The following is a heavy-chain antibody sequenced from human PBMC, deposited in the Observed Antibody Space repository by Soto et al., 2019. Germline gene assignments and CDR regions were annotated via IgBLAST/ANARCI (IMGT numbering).Heavy chain of an antibody. Sequence: KESGASVKVSCKASGYTFINYGVAWVRRAPAQGPEWMGWISGSNGDTKYAQNLQNRVSLTTDTSTNTAYMELRSLRPDDTAIYFCGRGGLAVSGTYDYWGQGTLVTVSS. CDR1: GYTFINYG. D-gene: IGHD6-19*01. J-gene: IGHJ4*02. V-gene: IGHV1-18*01. CDR2: ISGSNGDT. CDR3: GRGGLAVSGTYDY.